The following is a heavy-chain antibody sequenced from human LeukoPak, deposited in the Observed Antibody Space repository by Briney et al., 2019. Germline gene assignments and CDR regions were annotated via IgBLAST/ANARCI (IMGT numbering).Heavy chain of an antibody. CDR2: INSDGSST. V-gene: IGHV3-74*01. CDR3: AREEIAAAGTAYAFDI. Sequence: GGSLRLSCAASGFTFSSYWMHWVRQAPGKGLVWVSRINSDGSSTSYADSVRGRFSISRDNAKNTLYLQMNSLRAEDTAVYYCAREEIAAAGTAYAFDIWGQGTMVTVSS. CDR1: GFTFSSYW. D-gene: IGHD6-13*01. J-gene: IGHJ3*02.